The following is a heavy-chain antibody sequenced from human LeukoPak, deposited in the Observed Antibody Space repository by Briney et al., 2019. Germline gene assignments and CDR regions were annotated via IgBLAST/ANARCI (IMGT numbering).Heavy chain of an antibody. CDR1: GFTFDDYA. CDR2: ISWNSGSI. CDR3: AKDIRAHYYYYYGMDV. V-gene: IGHV3-9*01. Sequence: PGGSLRLSCAASGFTFDDYAMHWVRQAPGKGLEWVSGISWNSGSIGYADSVKGRFTISRDNAKNSLYLQMNSLRAEDTALYYCAKDIRAHYYYYYGMDVWGQGTTVTVSS. J-gene: IGHJ6*02.